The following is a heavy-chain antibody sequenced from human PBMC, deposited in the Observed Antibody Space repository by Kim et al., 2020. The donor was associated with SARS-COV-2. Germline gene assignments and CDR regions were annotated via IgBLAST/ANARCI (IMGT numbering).Heavy chain of an antibody. D-gene: IGHD1-26*01. Sequence: GGSLRLSCAASGFILSSYPMQWVRQAPGKGLASVASISSNEGSANCANSVKGRFTISRESSNNTLYPQMGSLTAEDMAVYYCARVTYSGTYQPEYYYY. V-gene: IGHV3-64*01. CDR1: GFILSSYP. J-gene: IGHJ6*03. CDR3: ARVTYSGTYQPEYYYY. CDR2: ISSNEGSA.